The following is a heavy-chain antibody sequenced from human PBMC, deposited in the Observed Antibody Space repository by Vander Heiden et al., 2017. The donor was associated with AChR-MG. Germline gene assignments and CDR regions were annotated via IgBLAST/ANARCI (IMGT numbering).Heavy chain of an antibody. CDR1: GFTFSSYA. CDR3: AKDLRRTGTTPYYYGMDV. J-gene: IGHJ6*02. Sequence: EVQLLESGGGLVQPGGSLRLSCAASGFTFSSYAMSWVRQAPGKGLEWVSAISGSGGSTYYADSVKGRFTISRDNSKNTLYLQMNSLRAEDTAVYYCAKDLRRTGTTPYYYGMDVWGQGTTVTVSS. CDR2: ISGSGGST. V-gene: IGHV3-23*01. D-gene: IGHD1-7*01.